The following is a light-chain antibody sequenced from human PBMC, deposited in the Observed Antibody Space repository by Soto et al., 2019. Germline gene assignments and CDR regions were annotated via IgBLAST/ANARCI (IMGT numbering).Light chain of an antibody. V-gene: IGKV3-20*01. Sequence: EILLTQSPGTLSLSPGERATLSCRASQSVPKNYLAWYQQEPGQAPRLLIYGPSSRATGIPDRFSGSGSGTDFTLTISRLEPEDFAVYYCHQYATSPQTFGQGTNVEIK. J-gene: IGKJ1*01. CDR2: GPS. CDR1: QSVPKNY. CDR3: HQYATSPQT.